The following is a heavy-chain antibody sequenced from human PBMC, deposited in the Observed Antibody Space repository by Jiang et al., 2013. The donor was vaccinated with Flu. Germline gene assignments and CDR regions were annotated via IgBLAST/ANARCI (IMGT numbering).Heavy chain of an antibody. J-gene: IGHJ6*02. CDR1: GFTFSSYG. V-gene: IGHV3-33*01. D-gene: IGHD2-2*02. CDR2: IWYDGSNK. Sequence: AASGFTFSSYGMHWVRQAPGKGLEWVAVIWYDGSNKYYADSVKGRFTISRDNSKNTLYLQMNSLRAEDTAVYYCARDRVPAAIPLYYYYGMDVWGQGTTVTVSS. CDR3: ARDRVPAAIPLYYYYGMDV.